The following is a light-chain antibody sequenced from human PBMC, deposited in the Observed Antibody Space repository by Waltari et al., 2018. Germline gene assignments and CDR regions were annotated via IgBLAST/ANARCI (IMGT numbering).Light chain of an antibody. CDR2: EGS. J-gene: IGLJ3*02. V-gene: IGLV2-23*01. CDR1: SSYAGRYNL. CDR3: CSYAGSNTWV. Sequence: QSALTQPASVSGSPGQSITISCTGTSSYAGRYNLFSWYQHHPGKAPKLMIYEGSKRPSGFSNRFSGSKSGNTASLTISGLQAEDEADYYCCSYAGSNTWVFGEGTKLTVL.